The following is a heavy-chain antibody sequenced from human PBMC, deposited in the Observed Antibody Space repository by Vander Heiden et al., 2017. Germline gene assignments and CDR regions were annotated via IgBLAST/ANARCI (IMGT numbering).Heavy chain of an antibody. CDR3: AKGDPTDY. D-gene: IGHD2-21*02. V-gene: IGHV4-31*03. Sequence: QVQLQESRPGLVRPSQTLSLTCTVSRGSISSGGYYCSWVRQHPGKGLEWIGYIYYSGITYYNPSLKSRVTISVDASKNQFYLKVSSVTAADTDVYYCAKGDPTDYWGQGTMVTVSS. CDR1: RGSISSGGYY. J-gene: IGHJ4*02. CDR2: IYYSGIT.